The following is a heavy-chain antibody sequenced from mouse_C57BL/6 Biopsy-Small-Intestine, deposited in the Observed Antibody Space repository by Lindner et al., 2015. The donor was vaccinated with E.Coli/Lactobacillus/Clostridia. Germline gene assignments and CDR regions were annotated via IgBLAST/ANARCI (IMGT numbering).Heavy chain of an antibody. CDR3: TGGGAWFAY. V-gene: IGHV14-4*01. CDR1: GFNIKDDY. J-gene: IGHJ3*01. Sequence: LQESGAELVRPGASVKLSCTASGFNIKDDYMHWVKQRPEQGLEWIGWIDPENGDTEYASKFQGKATITADTSSNTAYLQLSSLTSEDTAVYYCTGGGAWFAYWGQGDSGHCLC. CDR2: IDPENGDT.